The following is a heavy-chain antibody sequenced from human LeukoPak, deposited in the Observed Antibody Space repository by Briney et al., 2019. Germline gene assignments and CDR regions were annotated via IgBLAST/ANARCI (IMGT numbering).Heavy chain of an antibody. CDR1: GGSISRYY. CDR3: ARDSDYYDSSGYYYEGAFDI. J-gene: IGHJ3*02. D-gene: IGHD3-22*01. CDR2: IYTSGST. V-gene: IGHV4-4*07. Sequence: SETLSLTCTVSGGSISRYYWNWIRQPAWKGLEWIGRIYTSGSTNYNLCLKSRVTMSVDTSKDRFSLKLSSVTAADTAVYYCARDSDYYDSSGYYYEGAFDIWGQGTMVTVSS.